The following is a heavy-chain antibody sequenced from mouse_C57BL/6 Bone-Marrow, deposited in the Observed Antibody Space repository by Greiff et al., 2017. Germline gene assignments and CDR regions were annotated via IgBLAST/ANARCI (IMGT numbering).Heavy chain of an antibody. D-gene: IGHD2-4*01. V-gene: IGHV2-2*01. Sequence: QVQLQQSGPGLVQPLQSLSITCTVSGFSLTSYGVHWVRQSPGKGLEWLGVIWSGGSTDYNAAFISRLSISKDNSKSQVFFKMNSLQADDTAIYYCARKGYDYDGDYYAMDYWGQGTSVTVSS. CDR2: IWSGGST. CDR3: ARKGYDYDGDYYAMDY. CDR1: GFSLTSYG. J-gene: IGHJ4*01.